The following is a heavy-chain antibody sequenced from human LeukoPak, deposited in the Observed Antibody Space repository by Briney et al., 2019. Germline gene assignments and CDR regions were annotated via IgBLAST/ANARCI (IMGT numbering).Heavy chain of an antibody. J-gene: IGHJ6*02. CDR1: GYSFTSYW. CDR2: IYPGDSDT. V-gene: IGHV5-51*01. Sequence: GESLKISCKGSGYSFTSYWIGWVRQMPGKGLEWMGIIYPGDSDTRYSPSFQGQVTVSADKSISTAYLQWSSLKASDTAMYYCARDLSADSSSWYDGYYYYYGTDVWGQGTTVTVSS. CDR3: ARDLSADSSSWYDGYYYYYGTDV. D-gene: IGHD6-13*01.